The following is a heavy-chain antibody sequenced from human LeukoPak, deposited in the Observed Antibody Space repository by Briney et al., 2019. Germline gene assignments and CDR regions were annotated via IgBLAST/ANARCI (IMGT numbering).Heavy chain of an antibody. Sequence: PSETLSLTCSVSGGSISSGIYSWGWIRQPPGKGLEWIGYIYYSGSTNYNPSLKSRVTISVDTSKNQFSLKLSSVTAADTAVYYCARRVNGYYLGPFDPWGQGTLVTVSS. CDR1: GGSISSGIYS. V-gene: IGHV4-61*05. CDR2: IYYSGST. D-gene: IGHD3-22*01. J-gene: IGHJ5*02. CDR3: ARRVNGYYLGPFDP.